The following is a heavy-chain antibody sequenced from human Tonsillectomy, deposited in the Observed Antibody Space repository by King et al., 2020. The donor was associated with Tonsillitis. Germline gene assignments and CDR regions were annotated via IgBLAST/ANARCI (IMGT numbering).Heavy chain of an antibody. CDR3: ARELRGSGRGSGSYEEDWFDP. J-gene: IGHJ5*02. D-gene: IGHD3-10*01. CDR2: ISYDGSNE. V-gene: IGHV3-30*04. Sequence: VQLVESGGGVVQPGGSLRLSCAASGFTFSSYAMHWVRQAPGKGLEWVAVISYDGSNEYYADSVKGRFTVSRDNSKNTLYLQMDSLRTEDTAVYYCARELRGSGRGSGSYEEDWFDPWGQGTLVTVSS. CDR1: GFTFSSYA.